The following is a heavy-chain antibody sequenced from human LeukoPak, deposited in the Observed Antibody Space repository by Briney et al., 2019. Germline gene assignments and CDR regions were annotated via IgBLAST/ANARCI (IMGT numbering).Heavy chain of an antibody. Sequence: GGSLRLSCEASAFTFSNYSLNWVRQAPGKGLEWVSSISSRSTYIFYADSVKGRFTISRDNAKNSLFLQMNSLRADDTALYYCTRTRMGATVNFDFWGRGTLVTVSS. D-gene: IGHD1-26*01. J-gene: IGHJ4*02. V-gene: IGHV3-21*01. CDR3: TRTRMGATVNFDF. CDR1: AFTFSNYS. CDR2: ISSRSTYI.